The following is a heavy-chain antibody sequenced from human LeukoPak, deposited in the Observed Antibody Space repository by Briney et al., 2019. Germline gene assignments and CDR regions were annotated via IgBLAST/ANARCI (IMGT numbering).Heavy chain of an antibody. CDR2: VYYNGAT. CDR3: ARDLGHITLGSTYYHNFFDP. Sequence: SETLSLTCTVSGGSVSGYYWSWIRQPPGKGLEWIGYVYYNGATHYNPSLKSVDTISIDTSNNQFSPKFSSVIAPKTDVYYVARDLGHITLGSTYYHNFFDPWGQGTLVTVSS. J-gene: IGHJ5*02. D-gene: IGHD3-22*01. CDR1: GGSVSGYY. V-gene: IGHV4-59*02.